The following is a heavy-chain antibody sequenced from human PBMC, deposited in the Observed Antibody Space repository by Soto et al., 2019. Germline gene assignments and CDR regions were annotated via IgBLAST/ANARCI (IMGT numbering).Heavy chain of an antibody. V-gene: IGHV3-7*03. CDR1: GFTFSSYW. Sequence: PWGSLRLSCAASGFTFSSYWMSWVRQAPGKGLEWVANIKQDGSEKYYVDSVKGRFTISRDNAKNSLYLQMNSLRAEDTAVYYCARDSHLHMVRPIAGMDVWGQGTTVTVSS. CDR2: IKQDGSEK. CDR3: ARDSHLHMVRPIAGMDV. J-gene: IGHJ6*02. D-gene: IGHD3-10*01.